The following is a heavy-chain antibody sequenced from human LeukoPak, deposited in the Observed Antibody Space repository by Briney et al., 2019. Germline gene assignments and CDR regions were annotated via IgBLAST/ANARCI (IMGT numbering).Heavy chain of an antibody. CDR2: IYSGGGA. Sequence: GGSLRLSCAASGFTVSSNYMSWVRQAPGKGLEWVSVIYSGGGAYYADSVKGRFTISRDSAKNSLYLQMNSLRAEDTAVYYCARGDFRNYYGMDVWGQGTTVTVSS. V-gene: IGHV3-53*01. CDR3: ARGDFRNYYGMDV. CDR1: GFTVSSNY. J-gene: IGHJ6*02. D-gene: IGHD3-3*01.